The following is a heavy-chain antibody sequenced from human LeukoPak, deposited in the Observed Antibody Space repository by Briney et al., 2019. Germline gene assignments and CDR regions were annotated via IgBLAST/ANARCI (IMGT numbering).Heavy chain of an antibody. Sequence: ASVKVSCKASGNTLTGHYMHWVRQAPGEGLEWMGWINPNSGGTNYAQKFQGRVTMTRDTSISTAYMELSRLRSDDTAVYYCARVLIAAAVAAFDIWGQGTMVTVSS. V-gene: IGHV1-2*02. J-gene: IGHJ3*02. CDR2: INPNSGGT. D-gene: IGHD6-13*01. CDR3: ARVLIAAAVAAFDI. CDR1: GNTLTGHY.